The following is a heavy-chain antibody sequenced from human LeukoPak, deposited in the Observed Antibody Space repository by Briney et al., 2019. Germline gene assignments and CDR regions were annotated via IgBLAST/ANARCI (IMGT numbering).Heavy chain of an antibody. Sequence: PSETLSLTCTVSGGSIGSHYWSWIRQPPGKGLEWIGYSSYSGNTKYNPSLKSRVTISLDTSKDQFSLRLSSVTPADTAVYYCAREEAGRSSSPFDYWGQGTLVTVSS. CDR1: GGSIGSHY. CDR3: AREEAGRSSSPFDY. J-gene: IGHJ4*02. CDR2: SSYSGNT. V-gene: IGHV4-59*11. D-gene: IGHD6-6*01.